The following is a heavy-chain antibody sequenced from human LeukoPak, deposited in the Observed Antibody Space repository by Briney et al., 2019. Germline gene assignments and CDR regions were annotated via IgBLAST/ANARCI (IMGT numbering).Heavy chain of an antibody. J-gene: IGHJ4*02. CDR3: ARGMNGGSGTSDQFDL. D-gene: IGHD3-10*01. V-gene: IGHV3-30*03. CDR2: ILSSGSHK. Sequence: PGGSLRLSCAASGFTFSNYGMHWVCQAPGKGLEWVAVILSSGSHKYYADSVKGRFTISRDNSRNTLFLQMNSLTPEDTAVYYCARGMNGGSGTSDQFDLWGQGTLVTVSS. CDR1: GFTFSNYG.